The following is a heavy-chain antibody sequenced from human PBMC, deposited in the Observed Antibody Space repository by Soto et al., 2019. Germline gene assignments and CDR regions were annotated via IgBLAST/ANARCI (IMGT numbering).Heavy chain of an antibody. J-gene: IGHJ4*02. Sequence: QITLKESGPTLVKPTQTLTLTCTFSGFSLRTSEVGVGWIRQPPGKALEWLALIYWDNDKRYSPCLESRLTICIDTSKIQLVLTMTGMEPRDTVTYYCAHRRRWSYYGYWGQGILVTVSS. D-gene: IGHD3-10*01. CDR3: AHRRRWSYYGY. CDR2: IYWDNDK. CDR1: GFSLRTSEVG. V-gene: IGHV2-5*02.